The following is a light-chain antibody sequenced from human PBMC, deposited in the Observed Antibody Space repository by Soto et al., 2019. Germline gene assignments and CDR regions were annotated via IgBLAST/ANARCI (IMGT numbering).Light chain of an antibody. CDR3: SSYTSSSTLV. CDR2: DVS. Sequence: QSALTQPASVSGSPGQSITISCTGTSSDVGGYNYVSWYQQHPGKAPKLMIYDVSNRPSGVSNRFSGSKSGNTASLTISGLQGEGEADYYCSSYTSSSTLVFGGGTKLTVL. V-gene: IGLV2-14*01. J-gene: IGLJ2*01. CDR1: SSDVGGYNY.